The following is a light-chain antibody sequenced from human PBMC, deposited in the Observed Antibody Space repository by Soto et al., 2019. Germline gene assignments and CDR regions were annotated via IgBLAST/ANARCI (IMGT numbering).Light chain of an antibody. CDR2: GAS. V-gene: IGKV3-15*01. J-gene: IGKJ5*01. Sequence: EVLMTQSPASLSVSPGERATLSCRASQSVTTNLAWYQQKPGQAPRLLIYGASTRATGIPARFSGSGSGTKFTLTISDLEPEDVAVYYCQQRTNWPITFGQGTRLEIK. CDR1: QSVTTN. CDR3: QQRTNWPIT.